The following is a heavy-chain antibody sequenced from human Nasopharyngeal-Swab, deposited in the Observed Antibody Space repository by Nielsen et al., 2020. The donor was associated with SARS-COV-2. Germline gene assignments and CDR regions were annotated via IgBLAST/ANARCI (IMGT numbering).Heavy chain of an antibody. Sequence: VRQAPGKGLEWGAVISYDGSNKYYADSVKGRFTISRDNSKNTLYLQMNSLRAEDTAVYYCARDHLYCSGGSCYRNYYGMDVWGQGTTVTVSS. V-gene: IGHV3-30-3*01. CDR2: ISYDGSNK. D-gene: IGHD2-15*01. J-gene: IGHJ6*02. CDR3: ARDHLYCSGGSCYRNYYGMDV.